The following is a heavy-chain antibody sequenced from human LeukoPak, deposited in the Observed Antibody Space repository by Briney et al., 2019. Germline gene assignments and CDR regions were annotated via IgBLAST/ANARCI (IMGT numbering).Heavy chain of an antibody. CDR2: TKSKADGWTA. D-gene: IGHD3-3*01. Sequence: GGALRHSRITSVFDFGDSLFTWVRQAPAKGREGVGVTKSKADGWTAEYAAFVKGRFDSSSDDSKGIVSLQRNNLKSDYTGGYYCSRVSHYGCWRGYYNPHPSFEYWGQGTLVIVSS. CDR3: SRVSHYGCWRGYYNPHPSFEY. V-gene: IGHV3-49*04. CDR1: VFDFGDSL. J-gene: IGHJ4*02.